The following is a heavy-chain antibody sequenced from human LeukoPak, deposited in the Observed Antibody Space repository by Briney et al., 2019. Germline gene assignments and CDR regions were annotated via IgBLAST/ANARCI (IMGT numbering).Heavy chain of an antibody. CDR1: GGSISSSSYY. D-gene: IGHD6-13*01. CDR2: IYYSGST. CDR3: ARVGTPIAAAGTHPSFDY. Sequence: PSETLSLTCTVSGGSISSSSYYWGWIRQPPGKGLEWIGSIYYSGSTYYNPSLESRVTISVDTSKNQFSLKLSSVTAADTAVYYCARVGTPIAAAGTHPSFDYWGQGTLVTVSS. J-gene: IGHJ4*02. V-gene: IGHV4-39*07.